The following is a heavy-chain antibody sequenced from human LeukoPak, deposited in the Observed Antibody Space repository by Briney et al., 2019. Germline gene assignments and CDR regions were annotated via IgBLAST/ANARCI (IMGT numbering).Heavy chain of an antibody. CDR3: AKAGGYYDSSGYIY. Sequence: GGSLRLSCAASGFTFSAYSMNWVRQAPGKGLEWVAVISYDGSNKYYADSAKGRFTISRDNSKNTLYLQMNSLRAEDTAVYYCAKAGGYYDSSGYIYWGQGTLVTVSS. CDR1: GFTFSAYS. V-gene: IGHV3-30*18. D-gene: IGHD3-22*01. J-gene: IGHJ4*02. CDR2: ISYDGSNK.